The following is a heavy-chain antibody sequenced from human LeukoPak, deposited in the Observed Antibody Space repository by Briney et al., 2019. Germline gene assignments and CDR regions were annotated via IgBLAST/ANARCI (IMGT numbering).Heavy chain of an antibody. CDR1: GYTFTGYY. V-gene: IGHV1-2*02. Sequence: ASVKVSCKASGYTFTGYYIHWVRQAPGQGLEWMGWISPNSGGTKYAQSFQGSVTMTRDTSSNTAHMELSRLRSDDTAVYYCARGDCSVNGCHGGNWFDPWGQGTLVTVSS. D-gene: IGHD2-15*01. CDR3: ARGDCSVNGCHGGNWFDP. J-gene: IGHJ5*02. CDR2: ISPNSGGT.